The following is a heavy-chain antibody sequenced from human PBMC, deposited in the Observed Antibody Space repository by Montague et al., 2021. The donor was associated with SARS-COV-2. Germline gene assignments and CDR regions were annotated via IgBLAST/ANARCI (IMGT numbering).Heavy chain of an antibody. Sequence: TLSLTCTVSGGSISSGGYYWIWIRQRPGKGLEWIGYIYYSGSTYYNPSIKSRLTISVDTSKDRFSLKLSSVTAADTAMYYSAGARVVVPTNRNSFDPWGQGTLVTVSS. J-gene: IGHJ5*02. CDR2: IYYSGST. V-gene: IGHV4-31*03. CDR3: AGARVVVPTNRNSFDP. D-gene: IGHD2-2*01. CDR1: GGSISSGGYY.